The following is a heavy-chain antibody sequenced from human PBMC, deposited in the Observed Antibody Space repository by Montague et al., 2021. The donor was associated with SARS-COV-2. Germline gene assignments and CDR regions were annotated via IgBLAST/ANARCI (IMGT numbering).Heavy chain of an antibody. V-gene: IGHV3-9*01. J-gene: IGHJ4*02. CDR3: AQGIEYSSSSFLDY. CDR1: GFTFGDYA. D-gene: IGHD6-6*01. CDR2: ISWNSDSI. Sequence: SLRLSCAASGFTFGDYAMHWVRQAPGKGLEWVSGISWNSDSIGYADSVKGRFTISRDNAKNSLYLQMNSLRAEDTALYYCAQGIEYSSSSFLDYWGQGTLVTVSS.